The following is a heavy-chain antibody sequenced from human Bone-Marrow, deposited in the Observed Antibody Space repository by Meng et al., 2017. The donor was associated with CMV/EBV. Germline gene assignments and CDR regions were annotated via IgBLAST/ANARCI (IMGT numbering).Heavy chain of an antibody. Sequence: GESLKISCAASGFTFSSYSMNWVRQAPGKGLEWVSSISSSSSYIYYADSVKGRFTISRDNAKNSLYLQMNSLRAEDTAVYYCARGRFEWFGELLKNIYYYYGMDVWGQGTTVTVSS. J-gene: IGHJ6*02. CDR3: ARGRFEWFGELLKNIYYYYGMDV. CDR1: GFTFSSYS. D-gene: IGHD3-10*01. V-gene: IGHV3-21*01. CDR2: ISSSSSYI.